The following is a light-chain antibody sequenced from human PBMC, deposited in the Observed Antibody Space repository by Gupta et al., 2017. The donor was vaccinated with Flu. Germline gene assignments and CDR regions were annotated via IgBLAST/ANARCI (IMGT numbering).Light chain of an antibody. CDR2: GAS. V-gene: IGKV3-15*01. J-gene: IGKJ1*01. CDR3: QQDNNWPPWT. CDR1: QSVSSN. Sequence: IVMTPSPATLSVSPGERATLSCRASQSVSSNLAWYQQKPGQAPRLLIYGASTRATGIPARFSGSGYGTELNLTISSRQAEDFAVYYCQQDNNWPPWTFGQGTKVEIK.